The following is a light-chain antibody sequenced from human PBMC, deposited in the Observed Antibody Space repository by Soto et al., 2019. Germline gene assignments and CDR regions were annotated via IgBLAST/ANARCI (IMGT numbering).Light chain of an antibody. CDR1: QSVSSSF. V-gene: IGKV3-20*01. Sequence: EIVLTQSPGTLSLSPGERATLSCRASQSVSSSFLAWYQQKPGQAPRLLIYGTSSRATGIPDRFSGSGSGTDFTLTISGLEPEDFAVYSCQQYGSSPTVGGGTKVDSK. CDR2: GTS. CDR3: QQYGSSPT. J-gene: IGKJ4*01.